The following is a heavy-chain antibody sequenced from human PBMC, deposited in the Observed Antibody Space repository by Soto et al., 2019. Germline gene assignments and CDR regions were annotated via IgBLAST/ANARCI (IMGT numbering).Heavy chain of an antibody. V-gene: IGHV1-3*05. CDR3: ATGVFGVATSWFDP. CDR2: INAGNGNT. J-gene: IGHJ5*02. D-gene: IGHD3-3*01. Sequence: QVQLVQSGAEEKKPGASVKVSCKASGYTFTSYAMHWVRQAPGQRLEWMGWINAGNGNTKYSQKFQGRVTITRDTSASTDYMELSSLRSEDTAVYYCATGVFGVATSWFDPWGQGTLVTVSS. CDR1: GYTFTSYA.